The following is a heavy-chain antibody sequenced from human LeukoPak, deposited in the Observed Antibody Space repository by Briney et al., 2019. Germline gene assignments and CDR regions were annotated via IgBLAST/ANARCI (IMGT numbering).Heavy chain of an antibody. J-gene: IGHJ6*03. CDR3: ARADYGGSSFYYYYYMDV. CDR1: GYTFTNYG. V-gene: IGHV1-18*01. Sequence: GASVKVSCKASGYTFTNYGISWVRQAPGQGLDWMGWISAYNGNKVYAQKFQGRVTMTRDTSISTAYMELSRLRSDDTAVYYCARADYGGSSFYYYYYMDVWAKGTTVTVSS. D-gene: IGHD6-6*01. CDR2: ISAYNGNK.